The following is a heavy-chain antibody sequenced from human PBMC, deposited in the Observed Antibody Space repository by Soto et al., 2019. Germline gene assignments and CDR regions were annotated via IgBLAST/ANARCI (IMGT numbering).Heavy chain of an antibody. J-gene: IGHJ1*01. CDR3: ARDTGYSPSGGIV. CDR2: ISSSSTYI. Sequence: GSLSLSCSSSGFTFSTYTMNLVLQAPGKGLEWVSSISSSSTYIYYADSVKGRFTISRDNAKNSLYLQLSSLRDEDTAVYYCARDTGYSPSGGIVWGQGTLVTFSS. V-gene: IGHV3-21*01. CDR1: GFTFSTYT. D-gene: IGHD6-13*01.